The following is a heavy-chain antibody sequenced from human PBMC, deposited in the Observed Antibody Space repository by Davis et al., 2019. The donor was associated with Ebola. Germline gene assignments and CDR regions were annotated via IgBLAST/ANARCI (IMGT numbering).Heavy chain of an antibody. CDR3: ARSGLSFGVVKYHYGMDA. CDR2: ISSSGSTI. V-gene: IGHV3-11*01. J-gene: IGHJ6*04. D-gene: IGHD3-3*01. CDR1: GFTFSDYY. Sequence: GESLKISCAASGFTFSDYYMSWIRQAPGKGLEWISYISSSGSTIYYADSVKGRFTISRDNSKKTMYLQMNSLRGEDTAVYYCARSGLSFGVVKYHYGMDAWGKGTTVTVSS.